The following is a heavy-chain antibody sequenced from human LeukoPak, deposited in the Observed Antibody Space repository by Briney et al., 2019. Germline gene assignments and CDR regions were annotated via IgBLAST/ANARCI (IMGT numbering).Heavy chain of an antibody. CDR1: GGSISSGGYY. CDR3: ARYCSSTSCYPSGYYYYGMDV. J-gene: IGHJ6*04. Sequence: PSETLSLTCTVSGGSISSGGYYWSWIRQHRGKGLEWIGYIYYSGSTYYNPSLKSRVTISVDTSKNQFSLKLSSVTAADTAVYYCARYCSSTSCYPSGYYYYGMDVWGKGTTVTVSS. V-gene: IGHV4-31*03. D-gene: IGHD2-2*01. CDR2: IYYSGST.